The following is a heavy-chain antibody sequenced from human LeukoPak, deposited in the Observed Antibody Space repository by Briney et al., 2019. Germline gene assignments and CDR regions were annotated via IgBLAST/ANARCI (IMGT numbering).Heavy chain of an antibody. V-gene: IGHV4-39*01. Sequence: SETLSLTCTVSGGSISSSSYYWGWIRQPPGKWLEWIGSIYYSGSTYYNPSLKSRVTISVDTSKNQFSLKLSSVTAADTAVYYCARPAGILSWFDPWGQGTLVTVSS. CDR1: GGSISSSSYY. CDR3: ARPAGILSWFDP. J-gene: IGHJ5*02. D-gene: IGHD5-18*01. CDR2: IYYSGST.